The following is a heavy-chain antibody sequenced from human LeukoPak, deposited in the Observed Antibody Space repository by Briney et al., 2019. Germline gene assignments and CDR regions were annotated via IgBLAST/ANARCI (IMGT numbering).Heavy chain of an antibody. V-gene: IGHV1-24*01. CDR1: GYTLTELS. CDR2: FDPEDGET. D-gene: IGHD5-12*01. J-gene: IGHJ5*02. Sequence: WASVKVSCKVSGYTLTELSMHWVRQAPGKGPEWMGGFDPEDGETIYAQKFQGRVTMTEDTSTDTAYMELSSLRSEDTAVYYCARVRGASGYSGYVGWFDPWGQGTLVTVSS. CDR3: ARVRGASGYSGYVGWFDP.